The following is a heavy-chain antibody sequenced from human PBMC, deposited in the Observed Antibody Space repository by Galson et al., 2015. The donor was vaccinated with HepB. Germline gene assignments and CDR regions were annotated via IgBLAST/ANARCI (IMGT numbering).Heavy chain of an antibody. CDR1: GFTFSSYG. Sequence: SLRLSCAVSGFTFSSYGMSWVRQAPGKGLEWVSGISGSGDKTYYADSVTGRFTVSRDNSKNTLYLQMNGLSAEDTAVYYCARGGVVDPFPDDSDIWGRGRMLAASS. CDR3: ARGGVVDPFPDDSDI. V-gene: IGHV3-23*01. D-gene: IGHD2-21*01. CDR2: ISGSGDKT. J-gene: IGHJ3*02.